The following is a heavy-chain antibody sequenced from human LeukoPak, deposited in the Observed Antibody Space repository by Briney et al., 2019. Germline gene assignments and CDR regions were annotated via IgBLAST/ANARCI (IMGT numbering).Heavy chain of an antibody. D-gene: IGHD5-18*01. Sequence: ASVKVSYKASGYTFPSYYMHWVRQAPGQGLEWMGIINPSWGDTSYAQMFQGRVTMTRYTSTSKVYLELMSLRSEDTSVYYCARAYTAMVYGFDPWGQGTLVTVSS. CDR1: GYTFPSYY. CDR3: ARAYTAMVYGFDP. V-gene: IGHV1-46*01. CDR2: INPSWGDT. J-gene: IGHJ5*02.